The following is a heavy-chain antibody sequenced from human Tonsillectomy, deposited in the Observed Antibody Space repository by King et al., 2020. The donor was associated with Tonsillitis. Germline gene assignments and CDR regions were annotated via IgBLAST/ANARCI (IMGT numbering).Heavy chain of an antibody. Sequence: VQLVESGGVVVQPGGALRLSCAASGFTFDDYTMHWVRQFPGKGLEWVSLITSDGAGTYYADSVKGRFTISRDNSINSLYVQMNSLRTEDTALYYCVKARNKIMATWGQGTLVTVSS. CDR3: VKARNKIMAT. CDR1: GFTFDDYT. J-gene: IGHJ5*02. CDR2: ITSDGAGT. V-gene: IGHV3-43*01. D-gene: IGHD2-8*01.